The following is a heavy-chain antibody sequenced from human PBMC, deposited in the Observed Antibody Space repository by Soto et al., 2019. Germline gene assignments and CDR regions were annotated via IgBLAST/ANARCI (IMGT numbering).Heavy chain of an antibody. V-gene: IGHV1-2*02. CDR3: ARTTYSGYDSYYGMDV. J-gene: IGHJ6*02. CDR1: GYTFTGYY. CDR2: INPNSGGT. D-gene: IGHD5-12*01. Sequence: QVQLVQSGAEVKKPGASVKVSCKASGYTFTGYYMHWVRQAPGQGLEWMGWINPNSGGTNYAQKFQGGVTMTRDTSVSTAYMELSRLRSDDTAVYYCARTTYSGYDSYYGMDVWGQGTTVTVSS.